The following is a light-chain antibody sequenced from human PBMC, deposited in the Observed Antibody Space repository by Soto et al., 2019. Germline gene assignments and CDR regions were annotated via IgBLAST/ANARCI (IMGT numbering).Light chain of an antibody. Sequence: QSALTQPASVSGSPGQSITISCTGTSTDIGRYNYVSWYQQHPGKAPKLMIYDVSNRPSGVSNLFSGSKSGNTASLTISGFQAEDEADYYCSSYTSSCTYLFGTGTKLTVL. CDR3: SSYTSSCTYL. V-gene: IGLV2-14*03. CDR2: DVS. J-gene: IGLJ1*01. CDR1: STDIGRYNY.